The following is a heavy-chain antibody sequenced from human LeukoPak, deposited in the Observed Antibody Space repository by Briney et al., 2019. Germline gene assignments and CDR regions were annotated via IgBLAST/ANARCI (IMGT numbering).Heavy chain of an antibody. J-gene: IGHJ3*02. Sequence: ASVKVSCKASGYTFTGYYMHWVRQAPGQGLEWMGWINPNSGGTNYAQKFQGRVTMTRDTSISTAYMELRSPRSDDTAVYYCARHRLHRIYYDSSGYYHDALDIWGQGTMITVSS. CDR2: INPNSGGT. CDR1: GYTFTGYY. D-gene: IGHD3-22*01. V-gene: IGHV1-2*02. CDR3: ARHRLHRIYYDSSGYYHDALDI.